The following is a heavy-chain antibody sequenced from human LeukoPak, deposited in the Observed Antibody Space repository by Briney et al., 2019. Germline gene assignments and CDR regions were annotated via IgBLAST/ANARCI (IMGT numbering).Heavy chain of an antibody. J-gene: IGHJ6*03. CDR1: GYTFTSYD. D-gene: IGHD1-7*01. CDR2: MNPNSGNT. V-gene: IGHV1-8*01. Sequence: ASVKVSCKASGYTFTSYDIHWVRQATGQGLEWMGWMNPNSGNTGYAQKFQGRVTMTRNTSISTAYMELNSLRSEDTAVYYCARRDITGTTGYYYYYMDVWGKGTTVAVSS. CDR3: ARRDITGTTGYYYYYMDV.